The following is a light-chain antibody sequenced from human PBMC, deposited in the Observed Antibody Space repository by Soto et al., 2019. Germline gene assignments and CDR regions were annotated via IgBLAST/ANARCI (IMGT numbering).Light chain of an antibody. J-gene: IGKJ1*01. CDR2: GAS. V-gene: IGKV4-1*01. Sequence: DVLLTQSPAPLAGSLVERATINCKSSQNVLDSSSNKNFSAWYQQRPGQAPRLLIYGASTRATGIPARFSGSGSGTEFTLTISSLQSEDFAVYFCQQYNNWPQTFGQGTKVDI. CDR1: QNVLDSSSNKNF. CDR3: QQYNNWPQT.